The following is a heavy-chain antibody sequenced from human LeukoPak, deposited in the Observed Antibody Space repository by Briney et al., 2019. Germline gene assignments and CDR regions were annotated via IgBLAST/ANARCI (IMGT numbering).Heavy chain of an antibody. CDR1: GGSISSSNYY. J-gene: IGHJ5*02. Sequence: SETLSLTCIVSGGSISSSNYYWGWIRQPPGKGLEWIGNIYYSGSTYSNPSLKSRVTIAVDTSKNQFSLKLSSVTAADTAVYYCARGPYYDILTGYPGDPWGQGTLVTVSS. CDR3: ARGPYYDILTGYPGDP. D-gene: IGHD3-9*01. CDR2: IYYSGST. V-gene: IGHV4-39*01.